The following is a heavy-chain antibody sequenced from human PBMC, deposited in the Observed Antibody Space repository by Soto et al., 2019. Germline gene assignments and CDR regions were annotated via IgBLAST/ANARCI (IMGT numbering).Heavy chain of an antibody. CDR2: ISSSGGST. J-gene: IGHJ4*02. Sequence: EMQLLASGGGLVQPGGSLRLACAASGFTFSSYTMSWVSQGPGKGLEWVSGISSSGGSTVYADSVKGRFTISRDNFKNTLYLQMNSLRAEDTAVYYCAKGGGEYWGQGTPVTVSS. CDR1: GFTFSSYT. CDR3: AKGGGEY. V-gene: IGHV3-23*01. D-gene: IGHD3-16*01.